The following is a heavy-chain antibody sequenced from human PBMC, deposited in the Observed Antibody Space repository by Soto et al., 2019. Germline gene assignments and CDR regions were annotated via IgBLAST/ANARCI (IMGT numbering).Heavy chain of an antibody. J-gene: IGHJ3*01. CDR2: IYAGDSDT. V-gene: IGHV5-51*07. CDR3: ARQEYSSWSPAFDF. CDR1: GYSFTSYW. Sequence: GEALKISCKGSGYSFTSYWIGWVHQMPGKGLEWMGIIYAGDSDTRYSPSFQGQVTISADKSFSTAYLQGSSLKASDTAMYYCARQEYSSWSPAFDFWGKGTMVTVSS. D-gene: IGHD6-6*01.